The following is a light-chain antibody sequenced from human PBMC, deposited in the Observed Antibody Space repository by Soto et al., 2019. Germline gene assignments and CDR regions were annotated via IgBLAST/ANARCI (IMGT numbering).Light chain of an antibody. CDR2: EVS. Sequence: QSVLTQPPSASGSPGQSVTISCTGTSSDVGGYNYVSWYQQHPGKAPKLMIYEVSKRPSGVPDRFSGSKSGNTASLTVSGLQAEDEADYYCSSYAGSNNFRVYVFGTGTQLTVL. V-gene: IGLV2-8*01. CDR3: SSYAGSNNFRVYV. CDR1: SSDVGGYNY. J-gene: IGLJ1*01.